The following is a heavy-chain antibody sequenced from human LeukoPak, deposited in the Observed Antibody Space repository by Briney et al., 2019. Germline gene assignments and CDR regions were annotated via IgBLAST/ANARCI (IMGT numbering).Heavy chain of an antibody. J-gene: IGHJ3*02. CDR3: ARDHHRRLYDSQARDVFDI. Sequence: PGGSLRLSCAASGFTFSSYSMNWVCQAPGKGLEWVSYITSSSSTIHYADSVKGRFTISRDNAKNSLYLQMHSLRAEDTAVYYCARDHHRRLYDSQARDVFDIWGQGTMVTVSS. CDR2: ITSSSSTI. V-gene: IGHV3-48*01. CDR1: GFTFSSYS. D-gene: IGHD3-22*01.